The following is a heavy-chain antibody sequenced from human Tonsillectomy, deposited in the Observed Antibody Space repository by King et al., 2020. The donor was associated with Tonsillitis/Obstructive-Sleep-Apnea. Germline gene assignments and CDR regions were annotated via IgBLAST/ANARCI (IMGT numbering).Heavy chain of an antibody. CDR2: IKSKPDGGTT. J-gene: IGHJ6*03. CDR1: GFTFSNAW. V-gene: IGHV3-15*01. CDR3: TTYGIWRATEVGRYYYYMDV. D-gene: IGHD1-26*01. Sequence: QLVQSGGGLVKPGGSLRLSCAVSGFTFSNAWMSWVRQAPGKGLEWIGRIKSKPDGGTTEDAAPVKGRFTISRDDSKNTLYLQMNSLKNDDTAVYYCTTYGIWRATEVGRYYYYMDVWGKGHTVTVSS.